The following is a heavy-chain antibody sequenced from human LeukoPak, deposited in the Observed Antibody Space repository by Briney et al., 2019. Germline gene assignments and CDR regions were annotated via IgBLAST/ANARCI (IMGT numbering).Heavy chain of an antibody. J-gene: IGHJ6*02. Sequence: PSETLSLTCTVSGGSISSGSYYWSWIRQPAGKGLEWIGRIYTSGSTNYNPSLKSRVTISVDTSKNQFSLKLSSVTAADTAVYYCASAYYDILTGYHYGMDVWGQGTTVTASS. D-gene: IGHD3-9*01. V-gene: IGHV4-61*02. CDR3: ASAYYDILTGYHYGMDV. CDR2: IYTSGST. CDR1: GGSISSGSYY.